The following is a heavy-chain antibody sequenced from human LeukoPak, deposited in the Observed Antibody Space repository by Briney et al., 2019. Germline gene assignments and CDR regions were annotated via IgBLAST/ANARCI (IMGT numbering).Heavy chain of an antibody. Sequence: ASVKVSCKASGYTFTSYGISWERQAPGQGLEWMGWISAYNGNTNYAQKLQGRVTMTTDTSTSTAYMELRSLRSDDTAVYYCARLGVATTGQMPYYYGMDVWGKGTTVTVSS. CDR1: GYTFTSYG. CDR3: ARLGVATTGQMPYYYGMDV. J-gene: IGHJ6*04. D-gene: IGHD5-12*01. CDR2: ISAYNGNT. V-gene: IGHV1-18*04.